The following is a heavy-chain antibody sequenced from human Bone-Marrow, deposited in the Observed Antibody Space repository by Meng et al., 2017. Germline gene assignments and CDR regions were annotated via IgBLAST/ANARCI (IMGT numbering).Heavy chain of an antibody. CDR3: ARDIWGYATSFDY. Sequence: GESLKISCAASGFTFSSYWMSWVRQAPGKGLEWVANIKQDGSEKYYVDSVKGRFTISRDNAKNSLYLQMNSLRAEDTAVYYCARDIWGYATSFDYWGQGTPVTVSS. J-gene: IGHJ4*02. CDR2: IKQDGSEK. CDR1: GFTFSSYW. V-gene: IGHV3-7*01. D-gene: IGHD3-16*01.